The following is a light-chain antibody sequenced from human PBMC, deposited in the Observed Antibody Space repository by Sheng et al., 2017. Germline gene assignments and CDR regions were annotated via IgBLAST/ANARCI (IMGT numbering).Light chain of an antibody. CDR3: QSYDSSNHGV. Sequence: NFMLTQPHSVSESPGKTVTISCTGSSGSIASNYVQWYQQRPGSAPTTVIYEDNQRPSWVPDRFSGSIDSSSNSASLTISGLKTEDEADYYCQSYDSSNHGVFGGGTKLTVL. CDR2: EDN. J-gene: IGLJ3*02. V-gene: IGLV6-57*02. CDR1: SGSIASNY.